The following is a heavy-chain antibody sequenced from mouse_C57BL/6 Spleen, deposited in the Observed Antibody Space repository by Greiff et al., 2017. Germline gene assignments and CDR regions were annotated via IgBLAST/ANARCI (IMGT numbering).Heavy chain of an antibody. Sequence: EVQVVESEGGLVQPGSSMKLSCTASGFTFSDYYMAWVRQVPEKGLEWVANINYDGSSTYYLDSLKSRFIISRDNAKNILYLQMSSLKSEHTATYYCARVGLWAMDYWGQGTSVTVSS. CDR1: GFTFSDYY. J-gene: IGHJ4*01. CDR2: INYDGSST. D-gene: IGHD1-1*01. V-gene: IGHV5-16*01. CDR3: ARVGLWAMDY.